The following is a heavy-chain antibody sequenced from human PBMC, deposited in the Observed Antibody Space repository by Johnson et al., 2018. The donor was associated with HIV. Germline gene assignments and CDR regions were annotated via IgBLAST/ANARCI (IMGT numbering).Heavy chain of an antibody. CDR2: IRYDGSNK. J-gene: IGHJ3*02. Sequence: QVQLVESGGGLIQPGGSLRLSCAASGFSFSSYGMHWVRQAPGKGLEWVAFIRYDGSNKYFADSVKGRFTISRDNSKNTLYLQMKSLRGEDTAVYSCARGRSSSSTAAFDIWGQGTMVTVSS. CDR3: ARGRSSSSTAAFDI. D-gene: IGHD6-6*01. CDR1: GFSFSSYG. V-gene: IGHV3-30*02.